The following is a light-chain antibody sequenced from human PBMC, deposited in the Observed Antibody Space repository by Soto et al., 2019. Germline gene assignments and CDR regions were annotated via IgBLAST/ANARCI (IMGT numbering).Light chain of an antibody. CDR3: CSHAGSYTWV. V-gene: IGLV2-11*01. CDR2: FDT. Sequence: QSALTQPRSVSGSPGQSITISCTGTSSDIGAYNHVSWYQQHPGKAPKLMIYFDTERPSGVPDRFSASKSGSTASLTISGLQVDDEADYYCCSHAGSYTWVFGGGTKLTVL. CDR1: SSDIGAYNH. J-gene: IGLJ3*02.